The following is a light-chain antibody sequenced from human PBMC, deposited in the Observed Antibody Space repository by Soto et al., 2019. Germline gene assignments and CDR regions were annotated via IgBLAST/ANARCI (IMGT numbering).Light chain of an antibody. CDR1: SAHSLFA. CDR3: QTWGSGII. Sequence: QSVLTQSPSASASLGASVKLTCTLSSAHSLFAIAWHQQQPDKGPRFLMKLSNDGSHTKGDGIPDRFSGSSSGAERYLTISSLQSEDEADYYCQTWGSGIIFGGGTKLTVL. J-gene: IGLJ2*01. CDR2: LSNDGSH. V-gene: IGLV4-69*01.